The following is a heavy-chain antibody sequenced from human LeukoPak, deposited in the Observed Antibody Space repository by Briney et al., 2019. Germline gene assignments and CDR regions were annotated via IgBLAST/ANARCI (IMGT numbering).Heavy chain of an antibody. CDR2: INHSGST. CDR3: ARGRGGYSYGKSYYYYYYMDV. Sequence: SETLSLTCAVYGGSFSGYYWSWIRQPPGKGLEWIGEINHSGSTNYNPSLKSRVTISVDTSKNQFSLKLSSVTAADTAVYYCARGRGGYSYGKSYYYYYYMDVWGKGTTVTVSS. D-gene: IGHD5-18*01. CDR1: GGSFSGYY. V-gene: IGHV4-34*01. J-gene: IGHJ6*03.